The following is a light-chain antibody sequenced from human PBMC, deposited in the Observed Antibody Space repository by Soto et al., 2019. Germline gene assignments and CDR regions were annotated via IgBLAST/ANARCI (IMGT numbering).Light chain of an antibody. CDR1: SGHSSYA. J-gene: IGLJ3*02. CDR3: QTWGTGIQV. CDR2: LNSDGSH. V-gene: IGLV4-69*01. Sequence: HLVLTQSPSASASLGASVKLTCTLSSGHSSYAIAWHQQQPEKGPRYLMKLNSDGSHSKGDEIPDRFSGSSSGAERYLTISSLQSEDEADYYCQTWGTGIQVFGGGTKLTVL.